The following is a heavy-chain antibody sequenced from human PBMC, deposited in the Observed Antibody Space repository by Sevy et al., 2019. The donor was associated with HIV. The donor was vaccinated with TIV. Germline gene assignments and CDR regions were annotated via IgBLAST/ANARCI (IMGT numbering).Heavy chain of an antibody. CDR1: GFTFSKYS. D-gene: IGHD2-8*01. J-gene: IGHJ4*02. CDR2: LSFGCGEI. V-gene: IGHV3-23*01. Sequence: GSLRLSCAASGFTFSKYSMSWVRQPPGKGLEWVSTLSFGCGEINYADSVKGRFTISRDNSKSSVYLQMNNLRREDTAVYYCAREGCTKPHDYWGQXTLVTVSS. CDR3: AREGCTKPHDY.